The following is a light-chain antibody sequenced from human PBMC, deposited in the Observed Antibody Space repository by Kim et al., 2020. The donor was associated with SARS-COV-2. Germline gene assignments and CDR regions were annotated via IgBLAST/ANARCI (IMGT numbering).Light chain of an antibody. V-gene: IGLV3-9*01. CDR1: NIEKKN. CDR2: RDN. J-gene: IGLJ2*01. CDR3: QVWDSWTVV. Sequence: SGALGQTARITCGGENIEKKNVHWYQQRPGQAPVLVMYRDNKRPSGISERLSGSNSGNTATLTITRVQAGDEADYYCQVWDSWTVVFGGGTKLAVL.